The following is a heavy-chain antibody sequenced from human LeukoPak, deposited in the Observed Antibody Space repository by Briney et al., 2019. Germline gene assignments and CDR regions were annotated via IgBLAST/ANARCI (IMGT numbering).Heavy chain of an antibody. CDR1: GFTVSNNY. D-gene: IGHD6-13*01. CDR2: IYIGGST. J-gene: IGHJ6*02. V-gene: IGHV3-53*01. CDR3: AGRGFIAAAGYFYYGMDV. Sequence: PGGSLRLSCAASGFTVSNNYMSWVRQAPGKGLEGVSGIYIGGSTYYADSVKGRFTISRDNSNNTLYLQMNSLRAEDTAVYYCAGRGFIAAAGYFYYGMDVWGQGTTVTVSS.